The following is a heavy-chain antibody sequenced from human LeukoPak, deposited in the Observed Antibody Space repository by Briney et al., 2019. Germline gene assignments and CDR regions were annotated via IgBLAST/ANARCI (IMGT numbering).Heavy chain of an antibody. V-gene: IGHV3-21*01. J-gene: IGHJ4*02. Sequence: GGSLRLPCAASGFTFSSYAMSWVRKAPGKGLEWVSSISSSSSYIYYADSVKGRFTISRDNAKNSLYLQMNSLRAEDTAVYYCARLLRDFDYWGQGTLVTVSS. CDR2: ISSSSSYI. CDR3: ARLLRDFDY. D-gene: IGHD1-26*01. CDR1: GFTFSSYA.